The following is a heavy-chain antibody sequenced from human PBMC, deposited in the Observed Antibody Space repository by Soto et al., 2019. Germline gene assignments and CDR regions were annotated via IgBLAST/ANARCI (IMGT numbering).Heavy chain of an antibody. Sequence: ASVKVFCKASGYTFTGHYIHWVRQAPEQGPEWMGEIGPESGATRYAQKFQGRVTMTRDMSITTVYIELNNLSPDDTAVYYCGRGRSGQIGVFYWGQGTPVTVSS. CDR2: IGPESGAT. J-gene: IGHJ4*02. CDR3: GRGRSGQIGVFY. V-gene: IGHV1-2*02. D-gene: IGHD1-26*01. CDR1: GYTFTGHY.